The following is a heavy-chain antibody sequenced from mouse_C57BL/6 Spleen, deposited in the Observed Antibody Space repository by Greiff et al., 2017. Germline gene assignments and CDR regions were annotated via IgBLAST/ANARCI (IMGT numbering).Heavy chain of an antibody. D-gene: IGHD2-4*01. Sequence: VQLQQSGPELVKPGASVKIPCKASGYTFTDYHMDWVKQSHGKSLEWIGDINPNNGGTIYNQKFKGKATLTVDKSSSPAYMELRSLTSEDTAVYYCARDPYEYDVGVAMDDWGQGTSVTVSS. CDR1: GYTFTDYH. J-gene: IGHJ4*01. V-gene: IGHV1-18*01. CDR2: INPNNGGT. CDR3: ARDPYEYDVGVAMDD.